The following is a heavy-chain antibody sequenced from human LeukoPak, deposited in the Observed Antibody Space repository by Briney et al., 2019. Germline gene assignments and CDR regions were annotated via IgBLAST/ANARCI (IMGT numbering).Heavy chain of an antibody. Sequence: GGSLRLSSAASGFTFSSYDMTWVRQAPGKGLEWVSINSGSGGSTSYAVSVKGRFTISRDNSKNTLYLQMNSLRADDTAVYYCARGDYYDSSGYSQYFQHWGQGTLVTVSS. V-gene: IGHV3-23*01. CDR2: NSGSGGST. CDR1: GFTFSSYD. D-gene: IGHD3-22*01. CDR3: ARGDYYDSSGYSQYFQH. J-gene: IGHJ1*01.